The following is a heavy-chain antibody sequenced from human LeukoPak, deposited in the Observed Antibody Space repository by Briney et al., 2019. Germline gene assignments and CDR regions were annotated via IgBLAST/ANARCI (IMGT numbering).Heavy chain of an antibody. CDR2: INHSGST. CDR3: ARGKVWPGYCSGGSCLNWFDP. CDR1: GGSFSGYY. Sequence: SETLSPTCAVYGGSFSGYYWSWIRQPPGKGLEWIGEINHSGSTNYNPSLKSRVTISVDTSKNQFSLKLSSVTAADTAVYYCARGKVWPGYCSGGSCLNWFDPWGQGTLVTVSS. J-gene: IGHJ5*02. V-gene: IGHV4-34*01. D-gene: IGHD2-15*01.